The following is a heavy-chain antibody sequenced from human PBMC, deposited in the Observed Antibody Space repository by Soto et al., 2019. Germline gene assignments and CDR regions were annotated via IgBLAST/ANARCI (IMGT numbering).Heavy chain of an antibody. D-gene: IGHD1-1*01. CDR2: TYYRSKWYI. CDR1: GDSVSGDNSA. J-gene: IGHJ6*03. Sequence: SQTLSLTCAISGDSVSGDNSAWNWIRQSPSRGLQWLGRTYYRSKWYINYAVSVKSRITVNPDTSKNQFSLQLNSVTPEDTAVYYCARGSWDDVTGHYYMDVWGKGTTVTVSS. CDR3: ARGSWDDVTGHYYMDV. V-gene: IGHV6-1*01.